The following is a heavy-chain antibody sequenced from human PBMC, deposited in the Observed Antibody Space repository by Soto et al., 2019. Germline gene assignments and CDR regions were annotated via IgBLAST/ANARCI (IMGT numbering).Heavy chain of an antibody. D-gene: IGHD3-16*01. CDR1: GFTFSGYG. V-gene: IGHV3-33*01. Sequence: QVQLVESGGGVVQPGRSLRLSCVASGFTFSGYGMHWVRQAPGKGLEWVAVIRYDGSNIYYADSVRDRFAISRDNSKDTLFLQMDSLRAEDTTVYYCAGDRVGATAFWGYLDYWGQRALVTVSS. J-gene: IGHJ4*02. CDR2: IRYDGSNI. CDR3: AGDRVGATAFWGYLDY.